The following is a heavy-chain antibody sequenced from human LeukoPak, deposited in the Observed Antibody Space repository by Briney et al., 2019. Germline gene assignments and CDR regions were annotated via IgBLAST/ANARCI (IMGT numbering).Heavy chain of an antibody. CDR3: ARDNSVGDTAWWFDP. Sequence: ASVKLSCKASGYTFTSYYMHWVRQAPGQGLEWMGIINPSGGSTSYAQKFQGRVTMTRDMSTSTDYMELSSLRSEDTAVYYCARDNSVGDTAWWFDPWGQGTLVTVSS. J-gene: IGHJ5*02. V-gene: IGHV1-46*01. CDR2: INPSGGST. D-gene: IGHD1-26*01. CDR1: GYTFTSYY.